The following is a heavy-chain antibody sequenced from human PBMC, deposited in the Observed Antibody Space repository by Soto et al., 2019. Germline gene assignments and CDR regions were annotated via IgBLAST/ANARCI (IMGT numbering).Heavy chain of an antibody. V-gene: IGHV1-2*04. J-gene: IGHJ6*02. CDR1: GYTFTGYY. CDR3: ARDIHPMEFSGYGMDV. CDR2: INPNSGGT. D-gene: IGHD3-10*01. Sequence: ASVKVFCKTSGYTFTGYYMHWVRPAPGQGLGWMGWINPNSGGTNYAQKFQGWVTMTRDTSISTAYMELSRLRSDDTAVYYCARDIHPMEFSGYGMDVWGQGTRVTVSS.